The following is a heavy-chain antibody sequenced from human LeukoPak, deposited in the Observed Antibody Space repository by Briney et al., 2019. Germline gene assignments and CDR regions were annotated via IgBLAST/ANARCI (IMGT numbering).Heavy chain of an antibody. D-gene: IGHD3-3*01. J-gene: IGHJ4*02. CDR3: AKDTYDFWSGSTSPDY. V-gene: IGHV3-23*01. CDR2: ISGSGGST. CDR1: GFTFSSYA. Sequence: GGSLRLSCAASGFTFSSYAMSWVRQAPGKGLEWVSAISGSGGSTYYAGSVKGRFTISRDNSKNTLYLQMNSLRAVDTAVYYCAKDTYDFWSGSTSPDYWGQGTLVTVSS.